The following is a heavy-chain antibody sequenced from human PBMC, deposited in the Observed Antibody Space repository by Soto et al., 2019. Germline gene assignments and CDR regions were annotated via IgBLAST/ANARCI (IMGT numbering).Heavy chain of an antibody. D-gene: IGHD3-10*01. CDR3: ARGTLYYYGSGSYNYYYYGMDV. CDR1: GDSIISSSYY. Sequence: SETLYLTCTVSGDSIISSSYYWIWIRQHPGKGLEWIGYIHYSGNTRYNPSLKSRVTISVDTSKNQFSLKLSSVTAADTAVYYCARGTLYYYGSGSYNYYYYGMDVWGQGTTVTVSS. CDR2: IHYSGNT. V-gene: IGHV4-31*03. J-gene: IGHJ6*02.